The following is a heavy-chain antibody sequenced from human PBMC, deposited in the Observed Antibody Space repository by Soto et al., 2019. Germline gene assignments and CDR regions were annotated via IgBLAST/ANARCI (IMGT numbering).Heavy chain of an antibody. CDR3: ARDGYCSSTSCYHYYYYYGMDV. CDR2: ISAYNGNT. V-gene: IGHV1-18*04. Sequence: GASVKVSGKASGYTFTSYGISWVRQAPGQGLEWMGWISAYNGNTNYAQKLQGRVTMTTDTSTSTAYMELRSLRSDDTAVYYCARDGYCSSTSCYHYYYYYGMDVWGQGTTVTVSS. J-gene: IGHJ6*02. D-gene: IGHD2-2*01. CDR1: GYTFTSYG.